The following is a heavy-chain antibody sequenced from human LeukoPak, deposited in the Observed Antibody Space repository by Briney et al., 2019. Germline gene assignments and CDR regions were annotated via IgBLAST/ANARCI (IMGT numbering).Heavy chain of an antibody. CDR2: ISYDGSNK. CDR3: ARDPFYDSSGFDY. D-gene: IGHD3-22*01. Sequence: GGSLRLSRAASGFTFSSYGMHWVRQAPGKGLEWVAVISYDGSNKYYADSVKGRFTISRDNSKNTLHLQMNSLRAEDTAVYYCARDPFYDSSGFDYWGQGTLVTVSS. J-gene: IGHJ4*02. V-gene: IGHV3-30*03. CDR1: GFTFSSYG.